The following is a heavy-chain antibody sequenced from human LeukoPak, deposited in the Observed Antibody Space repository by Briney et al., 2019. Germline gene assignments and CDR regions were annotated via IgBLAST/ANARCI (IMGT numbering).Heavy chain of an antibody. J-gene: IGHJ5*02. CDR1: GGSISSYY. CDR2: IYYSGST. CDR3: ARGSSMVRGTTGWFDP. V-gene: IGHV4-59*01. Sequence: PSETLSLTCTVSGGSISSYYWSWIRQPPGKGLEWIGYIYYSGSTNYNPSLKSRVTISVDTSKNQFSLKLSSVTAADTAVYYGARGSSMVRGTTGWFDPWGQGTLVTVSS. D-gene: IGHD3-10*01.